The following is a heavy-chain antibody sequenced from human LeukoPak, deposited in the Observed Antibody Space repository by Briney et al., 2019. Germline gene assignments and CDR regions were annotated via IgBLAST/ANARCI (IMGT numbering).Heavy chain of an antibody. V-gene: IGHV4-59*01. CDR1: GGSIGSYF. CDR3: ARVRSSLTVDY. J-gene: IGHJ4*02. D-gene: IGHD6-6*01. CDR2: VFYTEST. Sequence: SETLSLTCTVSGGSIGSYFWSWIRQPPGKGLEWIGYVFYTESTNYSPSLKSRVTISVDTSKNQFSLKLTSVTAADTAVYYCARVRSSLTVDYWGQGTLVSVAP.